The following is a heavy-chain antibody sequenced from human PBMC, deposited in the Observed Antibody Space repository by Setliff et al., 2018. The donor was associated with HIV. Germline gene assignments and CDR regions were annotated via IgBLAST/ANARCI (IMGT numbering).Heavy chain of an antibody. CDR3: ASRGYCSGGSCYIYYYYYGMDV. V-gene: IGHV4-39*01. Sequence: PSETLSLTCTASGGSISSSSYYWGWIRQPPGKGLEWIGSIYYSGSTYYNPSLKSRVTISVDTSKNQFSLKLSSVTAADTAVYYCASRGYCSGGSCYIYYYYYGMDVWGQGTTVTVSS. CDR2: IYYSGST. D-gene: IGHD2-15*01. CDR1: GGSISSSSYY. J-gene: IGHJ6*02.